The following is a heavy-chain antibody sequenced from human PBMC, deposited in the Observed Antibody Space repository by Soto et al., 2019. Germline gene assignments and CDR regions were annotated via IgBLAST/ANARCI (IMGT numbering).Heavy chain of an antibody. CDR1: GYNFAGYW. J-gene: IGHJ5*02. V-gene: IGHV5-51*01. CDR3: ARKDSSGYSNWFDP. CDR2: IYPADSDT. Sequence: LGESLKISCKGSGYNFAGYWIAWVRQTPGRGLEWMGIIYPADSDTRYSPSFQGQVTISADKSTSTAYLHWNSLKASDSATYYCARKDSSGYSNWFDPWGQGTLVTVSS. D-gene: IGHD3-22*01.